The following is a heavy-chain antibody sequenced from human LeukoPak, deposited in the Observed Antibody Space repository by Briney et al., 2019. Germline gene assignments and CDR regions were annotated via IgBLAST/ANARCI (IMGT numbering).Heavy chain of an antibody. J-gene: IGHJ4*02. Sequence: SETLSLTCTVSGGSISSSIYYWGWISQPPGKGLEWIGSIYYSGSTHYNPSLKSRVIISVDTSKNQFSLTLSSVTAADTAVYYCARNHTHEGYGYYFDYWGQGTLITVSS. CDR2: IYYSGST. CDR3: ARNHTHEGYGYYFDY. CDR1: GGSISSSIYY. V-gene: IGHV4-39*01. D-gene: IGHD5-18*01.